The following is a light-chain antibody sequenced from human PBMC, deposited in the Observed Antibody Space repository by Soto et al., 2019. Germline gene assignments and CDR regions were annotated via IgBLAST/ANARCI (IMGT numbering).Light chain of an antibody. CDR2: EVS. V-gene: IGLV2-14*01. CDR3: SSYTGSSTVV. J-gene: IGLJ2*01. Sequence: QSALTQPASVSGSPGQSITISCTGTSSDVGGYNYVSWYQHHPGKAPKLMIYEVSNRPSGVSNRFSGSKSGNTASLTISGLQAEDEGDYYCSSYTGSSTVVFGGGTKLTVL. CDR1: SSDVGGYNY.